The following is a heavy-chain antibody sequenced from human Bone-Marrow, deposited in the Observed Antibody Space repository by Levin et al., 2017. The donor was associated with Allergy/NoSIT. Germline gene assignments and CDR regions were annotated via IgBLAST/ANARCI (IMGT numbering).Heavy chain of an antibody. Sequence: AASVKVSCKVSGYTLSQLSMHWVRQAPGKGLEWMRGFDPDDGETIYSQKFQDRVTMTEDTSTDTAYMELSSLTSEDTAVYYCATDLIGSGAFDIWGQGTVVIVSS. CDR3: ATDLIGSGAFDI. J-gene: IGHJ3*02. CDR2: FDPDDGET. CDR1: GYTLSQLS. V-gene: IGHV1-24*01. D-gene: IGHD3-10*01.